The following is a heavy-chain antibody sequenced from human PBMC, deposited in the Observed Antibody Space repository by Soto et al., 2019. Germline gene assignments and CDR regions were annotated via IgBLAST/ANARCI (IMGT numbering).Heavy chain of an antibody. CDR3: GKDACGTECFSHFDY. V-gene: IGHV3-23*01. Sequence: EVQLLESGGGLVQPGGSLRLSCAASGFIFSTSAMNWVRQAPGKGLEWVSSISVSGGRIYYADSVKGRFTISRDNSKNTLYLQMNSLRAEDTAVYYCGKDACGTECFSHFDYWGQGALVTVSS. D-gene: IGHD2-21*01. CDR2: ISVSGGRI. CDR1: GFIFSTSA. J-gene: IGHJ4*02.